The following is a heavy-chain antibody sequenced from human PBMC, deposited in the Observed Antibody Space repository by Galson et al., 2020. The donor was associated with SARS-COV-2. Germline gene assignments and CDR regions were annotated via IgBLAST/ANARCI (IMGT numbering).Heavy chain of an antibody. V-gene: IGHV4-38-2*02. Sequence: ASETLSLTCTVSGYSISSGYYWGWIRQPPGKGLEWMGTIYHSGSTYYTPSLKSRVTISVDTSKNQFSLRLSSVTAADTAVYYCARAEWRGYYFDYWGQGTLVTISS. CDR2: IYHSGST. J-gene: IGHJ4*02. D-gene: IGHD3-3*01. CDR3: ARAEWRGYYFDY. CDR1: GYSISSGYY.